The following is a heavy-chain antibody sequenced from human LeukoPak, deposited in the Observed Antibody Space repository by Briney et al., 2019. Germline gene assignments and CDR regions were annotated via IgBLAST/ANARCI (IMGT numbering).Heavy chain of an antibody. J-gene: IGHJ4*02. V-gene: IGHV3-21*01. D-gene: IGHD3-22*01. Sequence: PGGSLRLSCAASGFTFSSYRMNWVRQAPGKGLEWVSSISSSSSYIYYADSVKGRFTISRDNAKNSLYLQMSSLRAEDTAVYYCARDGSGYSHFDYWGQGTLVTVSS. CDR3: ARDGSGYSHFDY. CDR1: GFTFSSYR. CDR2: ISSSSSYI.